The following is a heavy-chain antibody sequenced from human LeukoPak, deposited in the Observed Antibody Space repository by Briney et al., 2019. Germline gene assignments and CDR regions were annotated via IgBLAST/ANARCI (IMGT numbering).Heavy chain of an antibody. CDR3: ARPIAGAGMHAFDI. J-gene: IGHJ3*02. Sequence: GSLRLSCAASGFIFTDYYMSRVRQAPGKGLEWIGGIYHSGSTNYNPSLESRVTISVDTSKNQFSLKLSSVTAADTAVYYCARPIAGAGMHAFDIWGQGTMVTVSS. V-gene: IGHV4-34*01. CDR2: IYHSGST. CDR1: GFIFTDYY. D-gene: IGHD6-13*01.